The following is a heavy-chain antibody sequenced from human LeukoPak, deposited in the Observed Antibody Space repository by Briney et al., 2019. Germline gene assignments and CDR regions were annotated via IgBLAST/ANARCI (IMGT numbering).Heavy chain of an antibody. D-gene: IGHD1-26*01. CDR1: GYTFTSYG. Sequence: GASVKVSCKASGYTFTSYGISWVRQAPGQGLEWMGWISAYNGNTNYAQKLQGRVTMTTDTSTSTAYMELRSLRSDDTAVYYCATVPYSGSYYELDYWGQGTLVTVSS. CDR3: ATVPYSGSYYELDY. CDR2: ISAYNGNT. J-gene: IGHJ4*02. V-gene: IGHV1-18*01.